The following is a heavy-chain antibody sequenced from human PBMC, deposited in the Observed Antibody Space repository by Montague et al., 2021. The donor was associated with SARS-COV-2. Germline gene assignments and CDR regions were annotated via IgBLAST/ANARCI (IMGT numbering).Heavy chain of an antibody. CDR3: AKQPGAGAVVYWYFDL. Sequence: SLRLSCAASGFAFNNFAMSWVRQAPGKGLEWVSSIFGSAAGTYYADSVKGRFTISRDNSKNTLYLQMNSLKAKDTAKYYCAKQPGAGAVVYWYFDLWGRGTVVSVSS. V-gene: IGHV3-23*01. J-gene: IGHJ2*01. CDR1: GFAFNNFA. D-gene: IGHD6-19*01. CDR2: IFGSAAGT.